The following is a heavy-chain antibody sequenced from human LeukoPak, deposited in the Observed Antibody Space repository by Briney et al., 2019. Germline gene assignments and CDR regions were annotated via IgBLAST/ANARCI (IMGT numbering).Heavy chain of an antibody. CDR3: AKDSSSSWYPTPDY. V-gene: IGHV3-23*01. CDR2: ISGSGGST. J-gene: IGHJ4*02. Sequence: GGSLRLSCAASGFTFDSYAMSWVRQAPGKGLEWVSAISGSGGSTHYADSVKGRFTISRDNSKNTLYLETNSLRDEDTAVYFCAKDSSSSWYPTPDYWGQGTLVTVSS. CDR1: GFTFDSYA. D-gene: IGHD6-13*01.